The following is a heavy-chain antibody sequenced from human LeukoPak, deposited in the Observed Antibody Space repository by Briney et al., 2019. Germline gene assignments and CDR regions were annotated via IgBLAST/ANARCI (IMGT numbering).Heavy chain of an antibody. V-gene: IGHV4-39*01. J-gene: IGHJ3*02. Sequence: SETLSLTCTVSGGSISSSSYYWGCIRQPPGKGLECFGSIYYSGSTYYNPSLKSRVTISVDTSKNQFSLKLSSVTAADTAVYYCARSEISFAFDIWGQGTMVTVSS. CDR1: GGSISSSSYY. D-gene: IGHD3-16*01. CDR2: IYYSGST. CDR3: ARSEISFAFDI.